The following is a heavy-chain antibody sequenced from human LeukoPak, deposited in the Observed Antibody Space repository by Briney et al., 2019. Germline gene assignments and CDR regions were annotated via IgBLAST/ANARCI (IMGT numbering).Heavy chain of an antibody. CDR1: GGSISSYY. CDR3: ARGFHYLDSSGYYD. Sequence: SETLSLTCTVSGGSISSYYWSWIRQPPGKGLEWIGYIYYSGSTNYNPSLKSRVTISVDTSKNQFSLKLSSVTAADTAVYYCARGFHYLDSSGYYDWGEGTLVTVSS. CDR2: IYYSGST. V-gene: IGHV4-59*01. J-gene: IGHJ4*02. D-gene: IGHD3-22*01.